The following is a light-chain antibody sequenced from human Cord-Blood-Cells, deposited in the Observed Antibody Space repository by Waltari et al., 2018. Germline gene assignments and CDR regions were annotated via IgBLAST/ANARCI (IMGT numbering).Light chain of an antibody. J-gene: IGLJ2*01. CDR2: GNS. Sequence: QSVLTQPPSVSGAPGQRVTTTCTGSSSNIGAGYAVHWYQQLPETAPKLLIYGNSNRPAGVPDRFSGSKSGTSASLAITGLQAEDEADYYCQSYDSSLSGVVFGGGTKLTVL. V-gene: IGLV1-40*01. CDR1: SSNIGAGYA. CDR3: QSYDSSLSGVV.